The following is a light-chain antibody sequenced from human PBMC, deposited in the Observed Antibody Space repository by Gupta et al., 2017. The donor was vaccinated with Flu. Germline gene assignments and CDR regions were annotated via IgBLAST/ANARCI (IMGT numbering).Light chain of an antibody. J-gene: IGKJ4*01. V-gene: IGKV2-30*01. CDR1: KRLVYCDGNTY. CDR3: RQGTHWPPT. Sequence: ISCTSSKRLVYCDGNTYLSWLHQRPGQPPRRLIYDVVNRDSGVPDRFSGSGSDAAFTLRISGVEAEDVGVFYCRQGTHWPPTFGEGTTVEI. CDR2: DVV.